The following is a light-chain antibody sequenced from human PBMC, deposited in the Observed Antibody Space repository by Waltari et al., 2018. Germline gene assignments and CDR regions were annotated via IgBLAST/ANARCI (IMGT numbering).Light chain of an antibody. J-gene: IGKJ3*01. Sequence: EIVLTQSPGTLSLSPGDRATLSCRASQNISSGFLAWYQQKPGQAPRLLIFGASSRATGIPDRFSGSGSGTDFTLTINRLEPEDFAVYYCQQYGSSLFTFGPGTKVDIK. CDR3: QQYGSSLFT. CDR1: QNISSGF. CDR2: GAS. V-gene: IGKV3-20*01.